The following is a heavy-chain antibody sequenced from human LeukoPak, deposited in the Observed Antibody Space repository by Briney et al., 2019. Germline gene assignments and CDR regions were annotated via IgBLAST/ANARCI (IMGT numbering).Heavy chain of an antibody. D-gene: IGHD3-22*01. Sequence: PGGSLRLSCAASGLTFSSYWMSWVRHAPGKGLEWVANIKQDGSEKYYVDSVKGRFTISRDKAKNSLYLQMNSLRAEDTAVYYCARADNQYYYDSSGYHNYYYYMDVWGKGTTVTVSS. J-gene: IGHJ6*03. CDR2: IKQDGSEK. CDR1: GLTFSSYW. CDR3: ARADNQYYYDSSGYHNYYYYMDV. V-gene: IGHV3-7*01.